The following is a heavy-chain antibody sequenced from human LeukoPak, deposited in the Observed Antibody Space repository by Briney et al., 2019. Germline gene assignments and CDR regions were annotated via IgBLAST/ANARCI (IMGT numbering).Heavy chain of an antibody. V-gene: IGHV1-58*01. D-gene: IGHD5-18*01. CDR2: IVVGSGNT. J-gene: IGHJ4*02. CDR3: AAVYSYGYDY. CDR1: AFTFTSSA. Sequence: SVKVSCKASAFTFTSSAVEWVRQARGPRLEWIGWIVVGSGNTNCAQKFQERVTLTRDMSTSTAYMELSSLRSEDTAVYYCAAVYSYGYDYWGQGTLVTVS.